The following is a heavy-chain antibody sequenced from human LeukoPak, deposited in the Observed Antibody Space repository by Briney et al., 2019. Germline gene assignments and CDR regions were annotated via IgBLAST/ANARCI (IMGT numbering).Heavy chain of an antibody. J-gene: IGHJ4*02. CDR3: ASSYTYYYDSSGYSLDY. CDR2: IYYSGST. V-gene: IGHV4-30-4*08. CDR1: GGSISSGDYY. D-gene: IGHD3-22*01. Sequence: SQTLSLTCTVSGGSISSGDYYWSWIRQPPGKGLEWIGHIYYSGSTYYNPSLKSRVTISVDTSKNQFSLKLSSVTAADTAVYYCASSYTYYYDSSGYSLDYWGQGTLVTVSS.